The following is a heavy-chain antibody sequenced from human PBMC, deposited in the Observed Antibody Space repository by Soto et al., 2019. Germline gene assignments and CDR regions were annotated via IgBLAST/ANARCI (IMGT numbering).Heavy chain of an antibody. Sequence: SVKVSCKASGYAFTRFTIHWVRQAPGQRLEWMGSIIPIFGTANYAQKFQGRVTITADESTSTAYMELSSLRSEDTAVYYCARGCISTSCYGASDYWGQGTLVTVSS. CDR3: ARGCISTSCYGASDY. J-gene: IGHJ4*02. CDR2: IIPIFGTA. D-gene: IGHD2-2*01. V-gene: IGHV1-69*13. CDR1: GYAFTRFT.